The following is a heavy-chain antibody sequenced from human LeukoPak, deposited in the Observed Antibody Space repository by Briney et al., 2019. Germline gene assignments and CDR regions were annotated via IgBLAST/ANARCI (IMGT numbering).Heavy chain of an antibody. V-gene: IGHV1-46*01. Sequence: ASVKVSCKASGYTFTSYYMHWVRQAPGQGLEWMGIINPSGGSTSYAQKFQGRVTMTRDMSTSTVYMELSSLRSEDTAVYYCARDRGYSGSYHQSTTDAFDIWGQGTMVTVSS. D-gene: IGHD1-26*01. CDR2: INPSGGST. J-gene: IGHJ3*02. CDR1: GYTFTSYY. CDR3: ARDRGYSGSYHQSTTDAFDI.